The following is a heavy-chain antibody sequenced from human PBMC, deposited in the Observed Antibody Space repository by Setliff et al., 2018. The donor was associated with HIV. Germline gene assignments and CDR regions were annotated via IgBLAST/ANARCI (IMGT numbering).Heavy chain of an antibody. CDR2: IFAFLNIP. Sequence: SVKVSCKTSGVTFNTYAFSWVRQAPGQGLEWMGDIFAFLNIPNYAQKFQGRVTITADKPTSTAYMELSSLRSEDTAVYFCATGVWENLDLQRDYYGAGTHLPFNFWGQGTLVTVSS. CDR1: GVTFNTYA. D-gene: IGHD3-10*01. V-gene: IGHV1-69*10. J-gene: IGHJ4*02. CDR3: ATGVWENLDLQRDYYGAGTHLPFNF.